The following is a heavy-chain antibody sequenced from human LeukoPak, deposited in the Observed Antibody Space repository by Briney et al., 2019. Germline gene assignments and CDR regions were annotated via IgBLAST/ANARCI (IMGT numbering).Heavy chain of an antibody. CDR1: GFTVSSNY. J-gene: IGHJ4*02. V-gene: IGHV3-53*01. Sequence: GGSLRLSCAASGFTVSSNYMSWVRQAPGKGLEWVSVIYSGGSTYYADSVKGRFTISRDNSKNTLCLQMNSLRAEDTVVYYCARGTRVPLWQPDTGGYFDYWGQGTLVTVSS. D-gene: IGHD2-21*01. CDR2: IYSGGST. CDR3: ARGTRVPLWQPDTGGYFDY.